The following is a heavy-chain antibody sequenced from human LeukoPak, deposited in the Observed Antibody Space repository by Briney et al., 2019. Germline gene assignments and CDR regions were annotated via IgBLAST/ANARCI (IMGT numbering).Heavy chain of an antibody. Sequence: KPSQTLSLTCAVSGGSISSGGYSWSWIRQPPGKGLEWIGYIYHSGSTYYNPSLKSRVTISVDRSKNQSSLKLSSVTAADTAVYYCARLVAATGNFDYWGQGTLVTVSS. J-gene: IGHJ4*02. CDR3: ARLVAATGNFDY. V-gene: IGHV4-30-2*01. D-gene: IGHD6-13*01. CDR2: IYHSGST. CDR1: GGSISSGGYS.